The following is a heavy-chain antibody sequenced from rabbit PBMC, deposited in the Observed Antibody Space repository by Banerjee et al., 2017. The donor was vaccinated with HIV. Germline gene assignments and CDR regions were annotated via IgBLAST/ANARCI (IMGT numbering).Heavy chain of an antibody. Sequence: GSAVYANWVDGRFTISRHNTQNTVTLQMTSLTAADTATYFCARGVTTYYLDLWGPGTLVTVS. CDR2: GSA. V-gene: IGHV1S47*01. D-gene: IGHD1-1*01. CDR3: ARGVTTYYLDL. J-gene: IGHJ4*01.